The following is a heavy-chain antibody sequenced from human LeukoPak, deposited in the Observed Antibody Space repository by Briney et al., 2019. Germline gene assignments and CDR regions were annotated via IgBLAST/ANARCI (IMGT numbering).Heavy chain of an antibody. CDR2: MNPNSGNT. CDR3: ARDGRGGITMIVVAKGYYYMDV. D-gene: IGHD3-22*01. CDR1: GYTFTSYD. V-gene: IGHV1-8*01. Sequence: GASVKVSCKASGYTFTSYDINWVRQATGQGLEWMGWMNPNSGNTGYAQKFQGRVTMTRNTSISTAYMELSSLRSEDTAVYYCARDGRGGITMIVVAKGYYYMDVWGKGTTVTVSS. J-gene: IGHJ6*03.